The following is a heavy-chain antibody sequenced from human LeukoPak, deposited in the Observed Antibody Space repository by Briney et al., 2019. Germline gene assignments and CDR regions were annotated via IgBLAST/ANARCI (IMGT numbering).Heavy chain of an antibody. V-gene: IGHV3-23*01. Sequence: PGGSLRLSCAASGFTFSSYAMSWVRQAPGKGLEWVSAISGSGGSTYYADSVKGRFTISRDNSKNTLYLQMNNLRAEDTAVYYCANPLDFNPDILTGYFPYAFDIWGQGTMVTVSS. D-gene: IGHD3-9*01. CDR2: ISGSGGST. CDR1: GFTFSSYA. J-gene: IGHJ3*02. CDR3: ANPLDFNPDILTGYFPYAFDI.